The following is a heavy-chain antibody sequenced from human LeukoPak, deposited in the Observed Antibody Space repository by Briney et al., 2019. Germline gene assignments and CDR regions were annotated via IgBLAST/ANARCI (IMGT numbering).Heavy chain of an antibody. Sequence: SETLSLTCTVSGGSITSHYWSWIRQPPGKGLEWIGYIYYSGSTNYNPSLKSRVTISVDTSKRQFTLLVNSVTAADTAVYYCARTHEVLYFDYWGQGTLVTVSS. CDR2: IYYSGST. CDR3: ARTHEVLYFDY. J-gene: IGHJ4*02. D-gene: IGHD3-3*01. V-gene: IGHV4-59*08. CDR1: GGSITSHY.